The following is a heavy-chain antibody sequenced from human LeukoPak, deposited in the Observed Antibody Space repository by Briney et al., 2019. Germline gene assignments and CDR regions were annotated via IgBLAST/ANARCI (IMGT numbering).Heavy chain of an antibody. J-gene: IGHJ4*02. Sequence: SETLSLTCTVSGGSISSYYWSWIRQPPGKGLEWIGYIYYSGSTNYNPSLKSRVTISVDTSKNQFSLKLSSVTAADTAMYYCTRYYDSSGYFDYWGQGTLVTVSS. CDR1: GGSISSYY. D-gene: IGHD3-22*01. V-gene: IGHV4-59*12. CDR2: IYYSGST. CDR3: TRYYDSSGYFDY.